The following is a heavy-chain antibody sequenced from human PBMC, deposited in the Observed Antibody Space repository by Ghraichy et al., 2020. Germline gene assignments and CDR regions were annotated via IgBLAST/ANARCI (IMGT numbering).Heavy chain of an antibody. V-gene: IGHV1-24*01. D-gene: IGHD5-18*01. CDR2: FDPEDGET. J-gene: IGHJ2*01. CDR1: GYTLTELS. CDR3: AIQLWRPEPYWYFDL. Sequence: ASVKVSCKVSGYTLTELSMHWVRQAPGKGLEWMGGFDPEDGETIYAQKFQGRVTMTEDTSTDTAYMELSSLRSEDTAVYYCAIQLWRPEPYWYFDLWGRGTLVTVSS.